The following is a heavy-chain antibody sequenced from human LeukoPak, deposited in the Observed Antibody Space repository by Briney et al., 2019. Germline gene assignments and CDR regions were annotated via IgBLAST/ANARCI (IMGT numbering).Heavy chain of an antibody. CDR1: GGSFSGYY. D-gene: IGHD3-22*01. CDR2: INHSGST. J-gene: IGHJ4*02. Sequence: PSETLSLTCAVYGGSFSGYYWSWIRQPPGKGLEWIGEINHSGSTNYNPSLKSRVTISVDTSKNQFSLKLSSVTAADTAVYYCASSVYDNSAYDYWGQGTLVTVSS. V-gene: IGHV4-34*01. CDR3: ASSVYDNSAYDY.